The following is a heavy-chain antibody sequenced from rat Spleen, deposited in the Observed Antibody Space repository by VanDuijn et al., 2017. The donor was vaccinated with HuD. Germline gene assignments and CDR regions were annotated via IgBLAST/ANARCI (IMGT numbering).Heavy chain of an antibody. D-gene: IGHD1-11*01. CDR2: ISYDGSST. CDR1: GFTFNNYW. V-gene: IGHV5-31*01. J-gene: IGHJ3*01. CDR3: TRDRYGGSAYNWFAY. Sequence: EVQLMESGGGLVQPGRSLKLSCVASGFTFNNYWMTLIRQAPKKGLEWVATISYDGSSTYYRDSVKGRFTISRDDAKSTLYLQMNSLRSEDTATYYCTRDRYGGSAYNWFAYWGQGTLVTVSS.